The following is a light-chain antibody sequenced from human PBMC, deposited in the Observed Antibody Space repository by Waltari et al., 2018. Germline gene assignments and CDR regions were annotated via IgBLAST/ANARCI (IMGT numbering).Light chain of an antibody. CDR3: ASYTSSDSFVV. V-gene: IGLV2-14*03. CDR1: SSDIGDYNF. Sequence: QSALTQPASVSGSPGQSITISCTGTSSDIGDYNFVSWYQHHPGEAPKLVIYDVTKRPSCISNRFSGSKSGTTASLTISGLQAEDEANYVCASYTSSDSFVVFGGGTKLTVL. J-gene: IGLJ2*01. CDR2: DVT.